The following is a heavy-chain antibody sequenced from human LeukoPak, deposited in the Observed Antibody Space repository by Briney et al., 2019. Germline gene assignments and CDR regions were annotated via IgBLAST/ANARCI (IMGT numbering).Heavy chain of an antibody. Sequence: KPSETLSLTCTVSGGSISSGSYYWSWIRQPAGKGLEWIGRIYTSGSTNYNPSLKSRVTISVDTSKNQFSLKLSSVTAADTAVYYWARDVYVDFRSAKKGPYFQYWGQGTLVTVSS. D-gene: IGHD3-3*01. CDR3: ARDVYVDFRSAKKGPYFQY. J-gene: IGHJ1*01. CDR2: IYTSGST. V-gene: IGHV4-61*02. CDR1: GGSISSGSYY.